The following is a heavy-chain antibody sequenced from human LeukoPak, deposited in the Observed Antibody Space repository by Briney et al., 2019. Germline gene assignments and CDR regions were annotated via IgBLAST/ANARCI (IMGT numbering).Heavy chain of an antibody. V-gene: IGHV4-38-2*02. D-gene: IGHD6-19*01. CDR1: GYSISSGYY. CDR2: IYHSGST. Sequence: SETLSLTCTVSGYSISSGYYWGWTRQPPGKGLEWIGSIYHSGSTYYNPSLKSRVTMSVDTSKNQFSLKLSSVTAADTAVYYCAGRYSSGWYYFDYWGQGTLVTVSS. CDR3: AGRYSSGWYYFDY. J-gene: IGHJ4*02.